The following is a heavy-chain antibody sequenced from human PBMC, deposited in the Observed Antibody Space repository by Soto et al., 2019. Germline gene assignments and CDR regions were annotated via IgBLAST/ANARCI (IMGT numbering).Heavy chain of an antibody. Sequence: SETLSLACAVYGGSFSKYYWSWIRQPPGKGLEWIGEINHSGSTNYNPSLKSRVTISVDTSKSQFSLKLSSVTAADTAVYYCARTSRFDYWGQGTLVTVSS. D-gene: IGHD3-10*01. CDR3: ARTSRFDY. CDR1: GGSFSKYY. CDR2: INHSGST. V-gene: IGHV4-34*01. J-gene: IGHJ4*02.